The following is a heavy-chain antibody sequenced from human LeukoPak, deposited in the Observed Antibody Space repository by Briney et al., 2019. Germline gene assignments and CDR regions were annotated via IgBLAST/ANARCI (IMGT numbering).Heavy chain of an antibody. CDR1: GYSFTSYW. D-gene: IGHD5-18*01. V-gene: IGHV5-10-1*01. J-gene: IGHJ4*02. CDR3: ARLVVGTAMVPAFDY. CDR2: IDPSDSYT. Sequence: GESLRISCKGSGYSFTSYWISWVRQMPGKGLEWMGRIDPSDSYTNYSPSFQGHVTISADKSTSTAYLQWSSLKASDTAMYYCARLVVGTAMVPAFDYWGQGTLVTVSS.